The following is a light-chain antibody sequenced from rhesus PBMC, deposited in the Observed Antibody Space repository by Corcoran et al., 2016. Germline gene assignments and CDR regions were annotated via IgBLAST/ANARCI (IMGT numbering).Light chain of an antibody. CDR1: QSLLHSNGNTY. CDR3: MQALQTPT. Sequence: DIVMTQTPLSLPVTPGEPASISCRSSQSLLHSNGNTYLYWYLQKPGQPPRLLIYRVSHQFSGGQDRFSCSGAGTDFTLKISRVEAEDVGVYYCMQALQTPTFGGGTKVEIK. V-gene: IGKV2-73*01. CDR2: RVS. J-gene: IGKJ4*01.